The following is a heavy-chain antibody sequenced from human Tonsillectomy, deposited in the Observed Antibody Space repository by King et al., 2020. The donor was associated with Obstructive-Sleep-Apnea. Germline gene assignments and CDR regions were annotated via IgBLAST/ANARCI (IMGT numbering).Heavy chain of an antibody. D-gene: IGHD2-15*01. CDR1: GFTFSSYA. J-gene: IGHJ1*01. Sequence: VQLVESGGGVVQPGRSLRLSCAASGFTFSSYAMHWVRQAPGKGLEWGAVISYDGSNKYYADSVKGRFTISRDNSKNTLYLQMNSLRTEDTAVYYCARDGGSAPEDCQYWGQGTLLTVAS. CDR2: ISYDGSNK. CDR3: ARDGGSAPEDCQY. V-gene: IGHV3-30*04.